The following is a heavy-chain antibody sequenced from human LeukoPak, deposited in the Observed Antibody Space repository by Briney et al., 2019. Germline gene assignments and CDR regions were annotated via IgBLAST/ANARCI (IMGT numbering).Heavy chain of an antibody. J-gene: IGHJ4*02. CDR2: IIPIFGTA. CDR1: GYPFNDHY. CDR3: AAIGGSGYYRY. D-gene: IGHD3-22*01. Sequence: SVKVSCKASGYPFNDHYIHWVRQAPGQGLEWMGGIIPIFGTANYAQKFQGRVTITADESTSTAYMELSSLRSEDTAVYYCAAIGGSGYYRYWGQGTLVTVSS. V-gene: IGHV1-69*13.